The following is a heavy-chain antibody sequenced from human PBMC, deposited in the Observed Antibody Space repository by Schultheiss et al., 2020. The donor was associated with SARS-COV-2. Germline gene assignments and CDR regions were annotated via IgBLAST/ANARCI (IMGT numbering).Heavy chain of an antibody. V-gene: IGHV1-3*01. D-gene: IGHD6-13*01. CDR3: ARAGYSSSWSDFDY. CDR1: GYTFTSYA. Sequence: ASVKVSCKASGYTFTSYAMHWVRQAPGQRLEWMGWISAYNGNTNYAQKFQGRVTMTTDTSTNTAYMELSSLRSEDTAVYYCARAGYSSSWSDFDYWGQGTLVTVSS. J-gene: IGHJ4*02. CDR2: ISAYNGNT.